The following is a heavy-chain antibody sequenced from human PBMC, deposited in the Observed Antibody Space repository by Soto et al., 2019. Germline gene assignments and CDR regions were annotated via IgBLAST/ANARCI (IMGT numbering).Heavy chain of an antibody. J-gene: IGHJ4*02. D-gene: IGHD3-10*01. CDR2: FDPEDGET. V-gene: IGHV1-24*01. CDR1: GYTLTELS. CDR3: ARVNWWFGELPH. Sequence: ASVKVSCKVSGYTLTELSMHWVRQAPGKGLEWMGGFDPEDGETIYAQKFQGRVTMTEDTSPDTAYMELSSLRSEDTAVYYCARVNWWFGELPHWGQGTLVTVSS.